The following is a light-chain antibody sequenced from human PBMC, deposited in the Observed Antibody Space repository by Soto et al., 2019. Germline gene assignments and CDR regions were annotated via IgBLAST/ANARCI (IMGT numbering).Light chain of an antibody. CDR2: GAS. Sequence: ERVMTQSPATLSVSPVERATLSCRASQSISSNLAWYQQKPGQAPRLLIYGASTRATGIPARFSGSGSGTEFTLTISSLQSEDFAVYYCQQYNNWPFTFGPGTKVDIK. CDR1: QSISSN. CDR3: QQYNNWPFT. V-gene: IGKV3-15*01. J-gene: IGKJ3*01.